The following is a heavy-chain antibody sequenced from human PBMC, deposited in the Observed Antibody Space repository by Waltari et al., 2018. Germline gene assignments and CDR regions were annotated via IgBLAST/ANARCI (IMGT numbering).Heavy chain of an antibody. CDR3: ARGSGDYSFYYYYYYMDV. D-gene: IGHD4-17*01. CDR1: GGSIGSYY. V-gene: IGHV4-59*01. Sequence: QVQLQESGPGLVKPSETLSLTCTVSGGSIGSYYWCWIRQTPGKGLEWIGYIYYSGSTNYNPSLKSRVTISVDTSKNQFSLKLSSVTAADTAVYYCARGSGDYSFYYYYYYMDVWGKGTTVTVSS. J-gene: IGHJ6*03. CDR2: IYYSGST.